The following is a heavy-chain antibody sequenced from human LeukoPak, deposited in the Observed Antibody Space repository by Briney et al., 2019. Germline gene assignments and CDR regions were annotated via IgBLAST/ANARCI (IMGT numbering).Heavy chain of an antibody. V-gene: IGHV3-48*01. J-gene: IGHJ4*02. Sequence: TGGSLRLSCAASGFTLSSYSMNWVRQAPGQGLEWISYISSHSTTINYADSVKGRFTISRDNAHNSLYLQMSSLRGEDTAVYYCARDPREWAEYYIDSWGQGTRVTVSS. CDR2: ISSHSTTI. CDR3: ARDPREWAEYYIDS. D-gene: IGHD1-26*01. CDR1: GFTLSSYS.